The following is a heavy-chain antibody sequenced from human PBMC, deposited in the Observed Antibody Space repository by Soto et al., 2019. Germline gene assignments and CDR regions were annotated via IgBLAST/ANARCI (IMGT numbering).Heavy chain of an antibody. D-gene: IGHD6-19*01. V-gene: IGHV3-15*07. CDR3: TTAFTSDWYRGY. J-gene: IGHJ4*02. CDR1: GVTFNNAW. Sequence: GGSLRLSCAASGVTFNNAWMNWVRQAPGKGLEWVGRIKNKVDGGTTDYAVSVKGRFIISRDDSKNTLFLQMNSLKTEDTAVYYCTTAFTSDWYRGYWGQGTVVTVSS. CDR2: IKNKVDGGTT.